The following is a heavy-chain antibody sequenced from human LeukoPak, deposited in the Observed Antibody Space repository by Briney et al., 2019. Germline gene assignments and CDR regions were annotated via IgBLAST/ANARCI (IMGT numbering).Heavy chain of an antibody. V-gene: IGHV1-58*02. D-gene: IGHD2-21*01. J-gene: IGHJ3*02. Sequence: SVKVSCKASGFTFTSSAMQWVRQARGQRLEWIGWIVVGSGNTNYAQNFQERVTITRGMSTSTAYMELSSLRSEDTAVYYCAANTPRVVREDAFDIWGQGTMVTVSS. CDR3: AANTPRVVREDAFDI. CDR2: IVVGSGNT. CDR1: GFTFTSSA.